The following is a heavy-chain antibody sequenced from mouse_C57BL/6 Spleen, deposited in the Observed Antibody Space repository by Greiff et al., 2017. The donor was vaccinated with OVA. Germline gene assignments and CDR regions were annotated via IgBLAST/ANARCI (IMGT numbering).Heavy chain of an antibody. V-gene: IGHV1-69*01. J-gene: IGHJ3*01. CDR1: GYTFTSYW. CDR3: ARGDYYGFAY. D-gene: IGHD1-1*01. Sequence: QVQLQQPGAELVMPGASVKLSCKASGYTFTSYWMHWVKQRPGQGLEWIGEIDPSDSYTNYNQKFKGKSTLTVDKSSSTAYMQLSSLTSEDSAVYYCARGDYYGFAYWGQGTLVTVSA. CDR2: IDPSDSYT.